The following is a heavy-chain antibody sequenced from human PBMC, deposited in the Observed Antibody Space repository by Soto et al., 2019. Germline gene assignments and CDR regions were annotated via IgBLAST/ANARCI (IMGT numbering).Heavy chain of an antibody. V-gene: IGHV3-21*06. J-gene: IGHJ4*02. CDR3: ARESEDLTSNFDY. CDR1: GFTFTRYS. CDR2: ISSATNYI. Sequence: GGSLRLSCAAPGFTFTRYSMNWVRQAPGKGLEWVSSISSATNYIYYGDSMKGRLTISRDNAKNSLYLEMNSLRAEDTAVYYCARESEDLTSNFDYWGQGTLVTVSS.